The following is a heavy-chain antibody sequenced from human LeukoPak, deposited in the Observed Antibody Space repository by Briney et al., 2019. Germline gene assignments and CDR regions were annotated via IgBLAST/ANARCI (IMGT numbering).Heavy chain of an antibody. CDR1: GFIFSSYG. CDR3: AKVHGTLTVESPFDY. D-gene: IGHD4-23*01. J-gene: IGHJ4*02. Sequence: PGGSLRLSCAASGFIFSSYGMHWVHQAPGKGLEWVAFIRYDGSNKYYADAVKGRFTISRDNSKNTLYLQMHSLRADDTAVYYCAKVHGTLTVESPFDYWGQGTLVTVSS. V-gene: IGHV3-30*02. CDR2: IRYDGSNK.